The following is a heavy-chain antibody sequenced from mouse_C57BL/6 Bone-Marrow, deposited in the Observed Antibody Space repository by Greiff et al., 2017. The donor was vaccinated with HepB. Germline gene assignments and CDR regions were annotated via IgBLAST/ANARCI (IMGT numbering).Heavy chain of an antibody. J-gene: IGHJ4*01. V-gene: IGHV1-69*01. Sequence: VQLQQSGAELVMPGASVKLSCKASGYTFTSYWMHWVKQRPGQGLEWIGEIDPSDSYTNYNQKFKGKSTLTVDKSSSTAYMQLSSLTSEDSAVYYCARSGDYSNGGYAMDYWGQGTSVTVSS. CDR2: IDPSDSYT. CDR3: ARSGDYSNGGYAMDY. CDR1: GYTFTSYW. D-gene: IGHD2-5*01.